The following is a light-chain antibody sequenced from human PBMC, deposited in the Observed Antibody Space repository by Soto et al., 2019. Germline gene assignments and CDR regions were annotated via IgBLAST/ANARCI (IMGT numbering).Light chain of an antibody. V-gene: IGLV2-14*01. J-gene: IGLJ3*02. CDR3: SSYTSSTTWV. Sequence: QSVLTQPASVSGSPGQSITISCGGTSSDFGNYNYVSWYQHHPGKAPKLMIYEVSNRPSGVSNRFSGSKSGNTASLTISGLQAEDEADYYCSSYTSSTTWVFGGGTKVTVL. CDR1: SSDFGNYNY. CDR2: EVS.